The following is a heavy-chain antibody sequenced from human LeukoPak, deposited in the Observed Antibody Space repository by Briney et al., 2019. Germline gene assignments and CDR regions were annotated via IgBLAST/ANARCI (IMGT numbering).Heavy chain of an antibody. D-gene: IGHD3-3*01. J-gene: IGHJ4*02. CDR3: ATYYDFWSGYYHVDY. CDR1: GFTFRNYA. Sequence: GGSLRLSCAASGFTFRNYAMSWVRQAPGKGLEWVSGIVDSGDSTHYGDSVKGRFTISRDNSKNTLYLQMNSLRAEDTAVYYCATYYDFWSGYYHVDYWGQGTLVTVSS. V-gene: IGHV3-23*01. CDR2: IVDSGDST.